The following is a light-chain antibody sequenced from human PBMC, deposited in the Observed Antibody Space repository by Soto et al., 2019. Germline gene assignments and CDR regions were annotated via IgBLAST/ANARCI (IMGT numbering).Light chain of an antibody. CDR3: QPYNSFPFT. CDR2: AAS. CDR1: QGISIW. J-gene: IGKJ5*01. V-gene: IGKV1-12*02. Sequence: DIQMTQSPSSVSASVGDRVTITCRASQGISIWLAWYQQKPGKAPKLLIYAASNLQSGVPSRFSGSGSGTHFTLTISSLHPEDFATYYFQPYNSFPFTFGQGTRLEIK.